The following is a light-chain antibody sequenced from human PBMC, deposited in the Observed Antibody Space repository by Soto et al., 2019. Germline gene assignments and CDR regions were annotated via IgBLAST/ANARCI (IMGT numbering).Light chain of an antibody. CDR1: SSDVGGYNY. V-gene: IGLV2-11*01. J-gene: IGLJ1*01. CDR2: DVS. CDR3: CSYAGSYTFGV. Sequence: QSVLTQPRSVSGSPGQSVTISCTGTSSDVGGYNYVSWYQQHPGKAPKLMIYDVSKRPSGVPDRFSGSKSGNTASLTISGLQAGDEADYYCCSYAGSYTFGVFGTGTKLTVL.